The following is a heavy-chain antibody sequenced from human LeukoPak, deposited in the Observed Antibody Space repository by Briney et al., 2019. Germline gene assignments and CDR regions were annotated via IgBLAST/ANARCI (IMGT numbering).Heavy chain of an antibody. Sequence: SQTLSLTCTVSGGSISSGSYYWSWIRQPAGKGLEWIGRIYTSGSTNYNPSLKSRVTISVDTSKNHFSLKLSSVTAADTAVYYCARGRFLEWLSILDYFDYWGQGTLVTVSS. CDR3: ARGRFLEWLSILDYFDY. CDR2: IYTSGST. J-gene: IGHJ4*02. D-gene: IGHD3-3*01. V-gene: IGHV4-61*02. CDR1: GGSISSGSYY.